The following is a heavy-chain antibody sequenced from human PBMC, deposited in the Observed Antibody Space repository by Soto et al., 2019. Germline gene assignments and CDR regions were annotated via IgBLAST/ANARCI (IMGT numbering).Heavy chain of an antibody. CDR3: ARDPESGYDQNYYYYYYGMDV. CDR1: GGTFSSYA. CDR2: IIPIFGTA. Sequence: QVQLVQSGAEVKKPGSSVKVSCKASGGTFSSYAISWVRQAPGQGLEWMGGIIPIFGTANYAQKFQGRVTITADESTSTAYMELSSLRSEDTAVYYCARDPESGYDQNYYYYYYGMDVWGQGTTVTVSS. J-gene: IGHJ6*02. D-gene: IGHD5-12*01. V-gene: IGHV1-69*01.